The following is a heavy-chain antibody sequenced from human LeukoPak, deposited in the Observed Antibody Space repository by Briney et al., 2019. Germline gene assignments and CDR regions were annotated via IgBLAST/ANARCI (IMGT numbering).Heavy chain of an antibody. D-gene: IGHD3-9*01. Sequence: GGSLRLSCAASGFTFDDYGMSWVRQAPGKGLEWVSGINWNGGTTGYADSVKGRFTISRDNAKNSLYLQMNSLRAEDTAVYYCARVAYDILTGYYIGHYYYYYMDVWGKGTTVTVSS. CDR1: GFTFDDYG. CDR2: INWNGGTT. J-gene: IGHJ6*03. V-gene: IGHV3-20*04. CDR3: ARVAYDILTGYYIGHYYYYYMDV.